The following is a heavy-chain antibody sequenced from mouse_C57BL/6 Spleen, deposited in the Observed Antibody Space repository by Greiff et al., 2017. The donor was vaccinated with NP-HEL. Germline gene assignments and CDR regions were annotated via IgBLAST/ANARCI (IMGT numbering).Heavy chain of an antibody. CDR2: ISSGSSTI. D-gene: IGHD1-1*01. CDR3: ASDITTTVVNAMDY. V-gene: IGHV5-17*01. J-gene: IGHJ4*01. CDR1: GFTFSDYG. Sequence: DVMLVESGGGLVKPGGSLKLSCAASGFTFSDYGMHWVRQAPEKGLEWVAYISSGSSTIYYADTVKGRFTISRDNAKNTLFLQMTSLRSEDTAMYYCASDITTTVVNAMDYWGQGTSVTVSS.